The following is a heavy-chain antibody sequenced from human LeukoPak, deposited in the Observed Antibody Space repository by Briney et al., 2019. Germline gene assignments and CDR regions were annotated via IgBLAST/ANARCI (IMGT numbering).Heavy chain of an antibody. D-gene: IGHD5-24*01. CDR2: IYYSGST. J-gene: IGHJ3*02. Sequence: PSETLSLTCTASSGSISSYYWSWIRQPPGKGLEWIGYIYYSGSTSYNPSLKSRVTILVDTSKNQFSLKLSSVTAADTAVYYCARHERDASLDHALDIWGQGTMVAVSS. V-gene: IGHV4-59*08. CDR3: ARHERDASLDHALDI. CDR1: SGSISSYY.